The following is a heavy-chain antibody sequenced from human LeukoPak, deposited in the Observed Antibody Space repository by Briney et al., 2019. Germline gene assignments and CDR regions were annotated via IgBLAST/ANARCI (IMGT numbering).Heavy chain of an antibody. Sequence: GGSLRLSCAASGFTVSSNYMSWVRQAPGKGLEWVGFIRSKAYGGTTEYAASVKGRFTISRDDSKSIAYLQMNSLKTEDTAVYYCTRDPIPTTTVVTLGYWGQGTLVTVSS. V-gene: IGHV3-49*04. CDR2: IRSKAYGGTT. CDR3: TRDPIPTTTVVTLGY. D-gene: IGHD4-23*01. J-gene: IGHJ4*02. CDR1: GFTVSSNY.